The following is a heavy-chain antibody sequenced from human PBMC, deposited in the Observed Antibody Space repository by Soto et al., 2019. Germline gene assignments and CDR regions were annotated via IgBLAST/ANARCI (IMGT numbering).Heavy chain of an antibody. Sequence: SETLSLTCAIYGESLNYYYWSWIRQSPGQGLEWIGEIYESGGTNYNPSLKGRATISVVWSAQQMSLELKSVTAADTAVYYCAGGHWCDRFSNWGPGTLVTVSS. J-gene: IGHJ4*02. V-gene: IGHV4-34*01. CDR1: GESLNYYY. CDR3: AGGHWCDRFSN. D-gene: IGHD2-8*02. CDR2: IYESGGT.